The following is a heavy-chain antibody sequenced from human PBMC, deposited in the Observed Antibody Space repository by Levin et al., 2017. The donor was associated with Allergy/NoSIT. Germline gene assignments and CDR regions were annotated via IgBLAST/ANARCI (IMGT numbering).Heavy chain of an antibody. D-gene: IGHD4-17*01. Sequence: SETLSLTCTVSGGSISSGGYYWSWIRQHPGTGLEWIGYIYYSGSTYYNPSLKSRVTISVDTSKNQFSLKLSSVTAADTAVYYCAREATVTTGAMDVWGQGTTVTVSS. J-gene: IGHJ6*02. CDR2: IYYSGST. V-gene: IGHV4-31*03. CDR1: GGSISSGGYY. CDR3: AREATVTTGAMDV.